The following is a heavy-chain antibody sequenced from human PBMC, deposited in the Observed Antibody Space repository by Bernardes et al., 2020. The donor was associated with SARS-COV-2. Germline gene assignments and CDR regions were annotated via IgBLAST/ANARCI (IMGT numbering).Heavy chain of an antibody. D-gene: IGHD6-19*01. CDR1: GDSISSGGYY. Sequence: LSITCTVSGDSISSGGYYWNWIRQHPGKGLEWLGYIDHSGTTYSNPSLKSRPTISVDPSKNQYSLELSSVTAADTAVYYCARTYNSDWYAGFDPWGQGTLV. CDR2: IDHSGTT. V-gene: IGHV4-31*03. CDR3: ARTYNSDWYAGFDP. J-gene: IGHJ5*02.